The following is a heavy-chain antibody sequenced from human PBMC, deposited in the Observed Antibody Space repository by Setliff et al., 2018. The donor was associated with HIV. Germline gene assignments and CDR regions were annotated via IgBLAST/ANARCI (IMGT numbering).Heavy chain of an antibody. CDR1: GASISSDT. CDR2: IYNSEMI. J-gene: IGHJ5*02. V-gene: IGHV4-59*01. CDR3: ARGGTSSNWFDP. D-gene: IGHD1-26*01. Sequence: PSETLSLTCIVSGASISSDTWSWIRQPPGKGLQWIGFIYNSEMINYNPSLKSRVPMSLDTSKNQFSLKLTSVTAADTAVYYCARGGTSSNWFDPWGQGTLVTV.